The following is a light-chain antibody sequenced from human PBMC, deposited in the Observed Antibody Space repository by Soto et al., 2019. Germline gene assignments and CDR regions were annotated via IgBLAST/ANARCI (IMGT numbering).Light chain of an antibody. CDR3: QQGNSFSLT. Sequence: DIQMTQSPSSVAASVGDRVTITCRASQGISSCLAWYQQTPGKAPKLLNYAASSLQSGVPSRFSGSGSGTDFTLTISSQQPEDFATYYCQQGNSFSLTFGGGTKVEIK. CDR1: QGISSC. CDR2: AAS. J-gene: IGKJ4*01. V-gene: IGKV1-12*01.